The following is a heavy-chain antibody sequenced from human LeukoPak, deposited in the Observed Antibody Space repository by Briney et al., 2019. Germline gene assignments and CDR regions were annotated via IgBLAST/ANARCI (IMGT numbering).Heavy chain of an antibody. CDR1: GVSLSTSGVG. V-gene: IGHV2-5*02. CDR3: AHSQVFSYGSFHDAYDI. CDR2: IYWDDDS. Sequence: SGPTLVNPTQTLTLTCSLSGVSLSTSGVGVGWIRQPPGKALEWLALIYWDDDSRYSPSLKSRLTIARDTSKNQVVLTLTNMDSVDTATYYCAHSQVFSYGSFHDAYDIWGLGMLVTVSS. D-gene: IGHD5-18*01. J-gene: IGHJ3*02.